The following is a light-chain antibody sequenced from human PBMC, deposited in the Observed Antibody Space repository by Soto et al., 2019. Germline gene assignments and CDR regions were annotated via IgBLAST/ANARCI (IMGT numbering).Light chain of an antibody. J-gene: IGKJ5*01. CDR1: QSVSSH. V-gene: IGKV3D-15*01. Sequence: EIIMTQSPATLSLSPGGRATLSCRASQSVSSHLAWYQQKNGQAPRLLIYHTSIRATGIPARLSGSGSGTEFILTISSLQSEDFAVYYCQQYNTWPPSTTFGQGTRLEIK. CDR3: QQYNTWPPSTT. CDR2: HTS.